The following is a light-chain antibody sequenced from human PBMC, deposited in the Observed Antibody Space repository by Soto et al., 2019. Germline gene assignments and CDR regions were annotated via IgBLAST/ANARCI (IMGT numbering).Light chain of an antibody. J-gene: IGKJ1*01. V-gene: IGKV3-15*01. Sequence: EIVMTQSPATLSVSPGERATLSCRASQSVSSNLAWYQQKPGQAPRLLIYGASTRATGIPARFSGSGSGTEFTLTICSLQSEDFAVYYCQQYNNWPRTLGQGTKVEIK. CDR3: QQYNNWPRT. CDR2: GAS. CDR1: QSVSSN.